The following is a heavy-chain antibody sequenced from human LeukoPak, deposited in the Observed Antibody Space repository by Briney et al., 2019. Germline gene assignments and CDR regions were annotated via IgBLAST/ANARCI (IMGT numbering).Heavy chain of an antibody. CDR3: ARALRYFDWFSTSPEYNWIDP. Sequence: PGGSLRLSCAASGFTFSSYSMNWVRQAPGKGLEWVSCISSSSTIYYADSVKGRFTTSRDNAKNSLYLQMNSLRAEDTAVYYCARALRYFDWFSTSPEYNWIDPWGQGTLVTVSS. D-gene: IGHD3-9*01. V-gene: IGHV3-48*01. CDR1: GFTFSSYS. J-gene: IGHJ5*02. CDR2: ISSSSTI.